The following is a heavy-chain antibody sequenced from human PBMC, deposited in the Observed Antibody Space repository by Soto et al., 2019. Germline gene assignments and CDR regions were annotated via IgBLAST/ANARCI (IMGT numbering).Heavy chain of an antibody. V-gene: IGHV5-51*01. Sequence: GESLKISCKGSGYSFISYWIGWVRQMPGKGLEWMGIIYPGDSDTRYSPSFQGQVTISADKSISTAYLQWSSLKASDTAMYYCARLGGWGHCSSIGCYTFDYWGQGTPVTVSS. CDR2: IYPGDSDT. CDR3: ARLGGWGHCSSIGCYTFDY. D-gene: IGHD2-2*02. CDR1: GYSFISYW. J-gene: IGHJ4*02.